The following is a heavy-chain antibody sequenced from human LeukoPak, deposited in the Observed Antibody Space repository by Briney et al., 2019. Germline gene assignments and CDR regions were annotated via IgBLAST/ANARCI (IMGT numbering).Heavy chain of an antibody. D-gene: IGHD2-2*02. J-gene: IGHJ6*03. CDR2: INPSGGST. CDR3: ARHFRGCSSTSCYNYYYYMGV. CDR1: GYTFTSYY. V-gene: IGHV1-46*01. Sequence: ASVKVSCKASGYTFTSYYMHWVRQAPGQGLEWMGIINPSGGSTSYAQKFQGRVTMTRDMSTSTVYMELSSLRSEDTAVYYCARHFRGCSSTSCYNYYYYMGVWGKGTTVTISS.